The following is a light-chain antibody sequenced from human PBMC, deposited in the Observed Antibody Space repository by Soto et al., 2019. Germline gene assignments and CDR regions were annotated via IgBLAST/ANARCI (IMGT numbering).Light chain of an antibody. CDR2: KAS. CDR3: QHYNSYSEA. Sequence: DIHMTQSPSTLSASLGDRFTITCRASQTISSWLAWYQQKPGKAPKLLIYKASTLKSGVPSRFSGSGSGTEFTLTISSLQPDDFATYYCQHYNSYSEAFGQGTKVDIK. V-gene: IGKV1-5*03. J-gene: IGKJ1*01. CDR1: QTISSW.